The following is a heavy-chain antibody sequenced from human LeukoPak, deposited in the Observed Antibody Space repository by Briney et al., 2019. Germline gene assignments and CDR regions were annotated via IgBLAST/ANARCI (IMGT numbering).Heavy chain of an antibody. CDR2: IYYSGST. CDR3: ARTHYGDYYFDY. D-gene: IGHD4-17*01. J-gene: IGHJ4*02. Sequence: SETLSLTCTVSGGSISSYYWSWIRQPPGKGLEWTGYIYYSGSTNYNPSLKSRVTISVDTSKNQFSLKLSSVTAADTAVYYCARTHYGDYYFDYWSQGTLVTVSS. CDR1: GGSISSYY. V-gene: IGHV4-59*08.